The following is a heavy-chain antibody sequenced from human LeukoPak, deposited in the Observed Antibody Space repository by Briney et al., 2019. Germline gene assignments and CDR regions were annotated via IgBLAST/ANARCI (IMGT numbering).Heavy chain of an antibody. D-gene: IGHD3-22*01. CDR2: INPDSGDT. Sequence: GASVKVSCKASGFTFTSSAVQWVRQAPGQGLEWVGSINPDSGDTNYAQNFQGRVTMTRDTSFSTAYMDLSRLTSDDTAVYYCARGRVDRTGYDYFDCRGQGTLVTVSS. CDR3: ARGRVDRTGYDYFDC. J-gene: IGHJ4*02. CDR1: GFTFTSSA. V-gene: IGHV1-2*02.